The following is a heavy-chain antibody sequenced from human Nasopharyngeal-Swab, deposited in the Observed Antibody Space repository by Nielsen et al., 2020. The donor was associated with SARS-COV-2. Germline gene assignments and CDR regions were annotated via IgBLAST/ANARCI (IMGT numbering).Heavy chain of an antibody. CDR3: ARDYLVVVAAIDAFDI. CDR1: GFTFSDYY. D-gene: IGHD2-15*01. J-gene: IGHJ3*02. V-gene: IGHV3-11*06. Sequence: GGSLRLSCAASGFTFSDYYMSWIRQAPGKGLEWVSYISSSSSYTNCADSVKGRFTISRDNAKNSLYLQMNSLRAEDTAVYYCARDYLVVVAAIDAFDIWGQGTMVTVSS. CDR2: ISSSSSYT.